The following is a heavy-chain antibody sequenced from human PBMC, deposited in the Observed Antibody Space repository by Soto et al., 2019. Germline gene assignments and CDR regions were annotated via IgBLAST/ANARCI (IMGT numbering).Heavy chain of an antibody. Sequence: GESLSLSSAASGFIFSDYSMDWVRQAPGKGLEWVASISGSNICISYADSVRGRFTISRDNAKNSLFLQMTNLTAEDTAVYYCARDGRGSYFTLYLDFWGQGTQVTVSS. V-gene: IGHV3-21*01. CDR1: GFIFSDYS. J-gene: IGHJ4*02. CDR3: ARDGRGSYFTLYLDF. D-gene: IGHD1-26*01. CDR2: ISGSNICI.